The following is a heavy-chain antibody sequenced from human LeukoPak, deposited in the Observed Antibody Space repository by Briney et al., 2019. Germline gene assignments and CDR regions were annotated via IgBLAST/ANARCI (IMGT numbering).Heavy chain of an antibody. J-gene: IGHJ3*02. CDR3: ARGKFRQQLVRTGDAFDI. D-gene: IGHD6-13*01. V-gene: IGHV4-34*01. CDR1: GGSFSGYY. Sequence: SETLSLTCAVYGGSFSGYYWSWIRQPPGKGLEWIGEINHSGSTNYNPSLKSRVTISVDTSKNQFSLKLSSVTAADTAVYYCARGKFRQQLVRTGDAFDIWGQGTMVTVSS. CDR2: INHSGST.